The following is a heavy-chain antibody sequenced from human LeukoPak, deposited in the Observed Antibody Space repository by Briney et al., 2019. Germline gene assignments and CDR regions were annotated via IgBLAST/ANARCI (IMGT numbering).Heavy chain of an antibody. V-gene: IGHV3-7*01. D-gene: IGHD1-1*01. CDR1: GFTSSSYW. CDR2: INHNGNVN. Sequence: GGSLRLSCAASGFTSSSYWMNWARQAPGKGLEWVASINHNGNVNYYVDSVKGRFTISRDNAKNSLYLQMSSLRAEDTAVYYCARVGATTGTTFYYYGMDVWGQGTTVTVSS. J-gene: IGHJ6*02. CDR3: ARVGATTGTTFYYYGMDV.